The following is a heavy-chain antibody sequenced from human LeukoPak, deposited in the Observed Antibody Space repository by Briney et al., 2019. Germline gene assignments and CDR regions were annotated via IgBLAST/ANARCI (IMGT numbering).Heavy chain of an antibody. Sequence: PSETLSLTCGVSGGSVINTNWWTWVRQPPGKGLEWIGEVHLDGRTNYNPSLESRHTMSVDVSENQVSLKLTSVTAADTAVYYCAREGGFYRPLDYSGQGTLVTVSS. CDR2: VHLDGRT. V-gene: IGHV4-4*02. CDR3: AREGGFYRPLDY. J-gene: IGHJ4*02. CDR1: GGSVINTNW. D-gene: IGHD3-3*01.